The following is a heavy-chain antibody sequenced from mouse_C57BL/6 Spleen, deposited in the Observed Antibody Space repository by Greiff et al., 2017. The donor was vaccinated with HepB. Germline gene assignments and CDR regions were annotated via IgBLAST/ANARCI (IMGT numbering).Heavy chain of an antibody. CDR1: GYTFTDYN. V-gene: IGHV1-22*01. Sequence: VQLQQSGPELVKPGASVKMSCKASGYTFTDYNMHWVKQSHGKSLEWIGYINPNNGGTSYNQKFKGKATLTVNKSSSTAYMELRSLTSEDSAVYYCARPLYYGSSYWYFDVWGTGTTVTVSS. CDR2: INPNNGGT. J-gene: IGHJ1*03. D-gene: IGHD1-1*01. CDR3: ARPLYYGSSYWYFDV.